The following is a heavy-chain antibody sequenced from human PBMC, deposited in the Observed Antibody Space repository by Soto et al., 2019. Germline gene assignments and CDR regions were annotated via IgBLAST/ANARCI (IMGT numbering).Heavy chain of an antibody. D-gene: IGHD6-13*01. V-gene: IGHV1-69*13. CDR2: IIPIFGIA. J-gene: IGHJ4*02. CDR1: GGTFSRYS. CDR3: ARVSSSWGPAKFDY. Sequence: SVKVSCKASGGTFSRYSITWVRQAPGHGLEWIGRIIPIFGIASYAQKFQGRVTITADESTSTAYMELSSLRSDDTAVYYCARVSSSWGPAKFDYWGQGTLVTVSS.